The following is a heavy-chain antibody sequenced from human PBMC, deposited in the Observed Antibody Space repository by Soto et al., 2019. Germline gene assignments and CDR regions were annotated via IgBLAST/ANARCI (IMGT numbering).Heavy chain of an antibody. CDR2: IGTAGDT. V-gene: IGHV3-13*04. Sequence: GGSLRLSCAASGFTFSSYDMHWVRQATGKGLEWVSAIGTAGDTYYPGSVKGRFTISRENAKNSLYLQMNSLRAGDTAVYYCARVFAPGNAFDIWGQGKMVTVS. D-gene: IGHD3-9*01. J-gene: IGHJ3*02. CDR3: ARVFAPGNAFDI. CDR1: GFTFSSYD.